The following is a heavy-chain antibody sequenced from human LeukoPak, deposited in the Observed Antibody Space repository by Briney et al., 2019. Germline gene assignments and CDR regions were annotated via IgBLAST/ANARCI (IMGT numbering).Heavy chain of an antibody. V-gene: IGHV3-48*01. J-gene: IGHJ4*02. CDR2: ISSSSSTI. CDR1: GFTFSSYS. D-gene: IGHD3-22*01. Sequence: PGGSLRLSCAASGFTFSSYSMNWVRQAPGKGLEWVSYISSSSSTIYYADSVKGRFTISRDNAKNSLYLQMNSLRAEDTAVYYCATAAHNSDYYFDYWGQGTLVTVSS. CDR3: ATAAHNSDYYFDY.